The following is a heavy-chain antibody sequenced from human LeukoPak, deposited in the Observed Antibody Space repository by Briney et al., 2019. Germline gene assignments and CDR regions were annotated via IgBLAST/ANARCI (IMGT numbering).Heavy chain of an antibody. CDR2: ISAYNGNT. Sequence: RASVKVSCKASGYTFTSYGISWVRQAPGQGLEWMGWISAYNGNTNYAQKLQGRVTMTTDTSTSTAYMELRSLRSDDTAVYYCARDFRLRAIVGATTYGYWGQGTLVTVSS. CDR3: ARDFRLRAIVGATTYGY. J-gene: IGHJ4*02. V-gene: IGHV1-18*01. CDR1: GYTFTSYG. D-gene: IGHD1-26*01.